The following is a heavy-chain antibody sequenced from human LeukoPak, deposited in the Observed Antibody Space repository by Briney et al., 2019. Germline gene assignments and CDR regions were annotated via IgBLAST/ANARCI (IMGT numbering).Heavy chain of an antibody. V-gene: IGHV4-61*01. J-gene: IGHJ4*02. CDR2: ISNSGST. CDR3: ARAYSYYDILTGYSSLFDY. Sequence: SETLSLTCTVSGGSVNSGSYYWSWIRQPPRKGLEWIGYISNSGSTTYNPSLKSRVTVSLDTPKNQFSLKLSSVTAADTAVYYCARAYSYYDILTGYSSLFDYWGQGALVTVSS. D-gene: IGHD3-9*01. CDR1: GGSVNSGSYY.